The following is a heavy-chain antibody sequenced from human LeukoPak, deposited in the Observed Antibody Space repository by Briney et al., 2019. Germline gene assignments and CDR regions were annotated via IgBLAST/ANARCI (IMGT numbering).Heavy chain of an antibody. CDR1: GGSINSRY. CDR2: IYYSGST. CDR3: ARVYSGNYCDY. D-gene: IGHD1-26*01. V-gene: IGHV4-59*11. Sequence: PSETLPLTCTVSGGSINSRYWSWIRQPPGKGLEWIGHIYYSGSTNYNPSLKSRVTISVDTSKNQFSLKVTSVTAADTAVYYCARVYSGNYCDYWGQGTLVTVSS. J-gene: IGHJ4*02.